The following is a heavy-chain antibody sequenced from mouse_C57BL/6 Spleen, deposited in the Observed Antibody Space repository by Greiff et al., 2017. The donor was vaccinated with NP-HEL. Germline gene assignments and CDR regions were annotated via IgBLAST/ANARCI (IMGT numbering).Heavy chain of an antibody. V-gene: IGHV1-54*01. CDR2: INPGSGGT. Sequence: QVQLKQSGAELVRPGTSVKVSCKASGYAFTNYLIEWVKQRPGQGLEWIGVINPGSGGTNYNEKFKGKATLTADKSSSTAYMQLSSLTSEDSAVYFCARWDGNSYFDYWGQGTTLTVSS. D-gene: IGHD2-1*01. J-gene: IGHJ2*01. CDR1: GYAFTNYL. CDR3: ARWDGNSYFDY.